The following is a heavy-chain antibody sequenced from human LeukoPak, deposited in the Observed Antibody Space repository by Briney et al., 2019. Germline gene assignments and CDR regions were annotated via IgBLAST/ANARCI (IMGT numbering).Heavy chain of an antibody. CDR1: GFTFSSYG. CDR3: ATNGDRRYGMDV. V-gene: IGHV3-30*03. Sequence: GGSLRLSCAASGFTFSSYGMHWVRQAPGKGLEWVAVISYDGSNKYYADSVKGRFTISRDNSKNTLYLQMNSLRAEDTAVYYCATNGDRRYGMDVWGQGTTVTVSS. J-gene: IGHJ6*02. D-gene: IGHD2-21*02. CDR2: ISYDGSNK.